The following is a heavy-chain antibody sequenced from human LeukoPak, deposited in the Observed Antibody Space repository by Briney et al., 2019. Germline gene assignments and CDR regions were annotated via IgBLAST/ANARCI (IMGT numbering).Heavy chain of an antibody. V-gene: IGHV4-30-4*01. CDR3: TKRPGQIFGDDV. J-gene: IGHJ6*04. D-gene: IGHD2-21*01. CDR2: IYYSGST. CDR1: GGSISSGGYY. Sequence: SQTLSLTCTVSGGSISSGGYYWSWFRQPPGKGLEWIGYIYYSGSTSYNPSLKSRVTISVDTSKNQFSLKLSSVTAADTAVYYCTKRPGQIFGDDVWGKGPRSLSPQ.